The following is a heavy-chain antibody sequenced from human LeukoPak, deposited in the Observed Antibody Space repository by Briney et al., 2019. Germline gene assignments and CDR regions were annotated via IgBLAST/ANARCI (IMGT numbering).Heavy chain of an antibody. V-gene: IGHV1-46*01. D-gene: IGHD4-17*01. Sequence: ASVKVSCKASGYSFSSYYMHWVRQAPGQGLEWMGIINPSGDSTTYAQKFQGRVTMTRDTSTRTVYMELSSLSSDDTAVYYCARENDYGNNWFDPWGQGTLVTVSS. CDR1: GYSFSSYY. CDR3: ARENDYGNNWFDP. CDR2: INPSGDST. J-gene: IGHJ5*02.